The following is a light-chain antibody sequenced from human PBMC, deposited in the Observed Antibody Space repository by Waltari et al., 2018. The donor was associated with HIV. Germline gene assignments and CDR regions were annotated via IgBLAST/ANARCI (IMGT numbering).Light chain of an antibody. CDR3: QQFNNWPYT. CDR2: GAS. CDR1: QSVSSN. Sequence: EIVMTQSPATLSVSPGERATLSCRASQSVSSNLAWYQQKPGQAPRLLIYGASTRATGIPARFGGSGSGTEFTLTISSLQSEDFAVYYCQQFNNWPYTFDQGTKLEIK. V-gene: IGKV3-15*01. J-gene: IGKJ2*01.